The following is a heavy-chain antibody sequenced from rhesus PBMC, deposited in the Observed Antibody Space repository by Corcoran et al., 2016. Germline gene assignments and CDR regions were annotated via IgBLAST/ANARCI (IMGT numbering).Heavy chain of an antibody. V-gene: IGHV4-65*01. CDR3: ARSTVPTTFSVY. Sequence: QVQLQESGPGLVKHSETLSLTCAVSGGSISSSNWWSWLRQPPGKGLGWIGVSSCTGADVNNHPSLKIRVTISTDTSKNQFSRKMSSVTAADTAGYYCARSTVPTTFSVYWGQGVLVTVSS. CDR2: SSCTGADV. J-gene: IGHJ4*01. D-gene: IGHD4-29*01. CDR1: GGSISSSNW.